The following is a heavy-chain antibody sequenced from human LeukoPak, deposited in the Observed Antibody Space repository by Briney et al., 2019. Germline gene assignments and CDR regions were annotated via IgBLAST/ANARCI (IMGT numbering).Heavy chain of an antibody. J-gene: IGHJ4*02. CDR2: VYSSGIT. D-gene: IGHD3-10*01. CDR3: ARGTPMVRGAALFFDY. CDR1: GGSISSYY. V-gene: IGHV4-4*07. Sequence: SETLSLTCIVSGGSISSYYWNWIRQPAGKGLEWIGRVYSSGITDYNPSLKSRVTISLDKSKNHFSLKLTSVTAADTAVYFCARGTPMVRGAALFFDYWGQGILVTVSS.